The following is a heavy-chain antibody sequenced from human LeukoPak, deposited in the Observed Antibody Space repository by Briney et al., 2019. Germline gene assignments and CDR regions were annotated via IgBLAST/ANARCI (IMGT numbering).Heavy chain of an antibody. CDR3: ARGYCSSTSCYYFDY. Sequence: ASVKVSCKASGYTFTIYGISWVRQAPGQGLEWMGWISAYNGNTNYAQKLQGRVTMTTDTSTSTAYMELRSLRSDDTAVYYCARGYCSSTSCYYFDYWGQGTLVTVSS. CDR2: ISAYNGNT. V-gene: IGHV1-18*01. CDR1: GYTFTIYG. J-gene: IGHJ4*02. D-gene: IGHD2-2*01.